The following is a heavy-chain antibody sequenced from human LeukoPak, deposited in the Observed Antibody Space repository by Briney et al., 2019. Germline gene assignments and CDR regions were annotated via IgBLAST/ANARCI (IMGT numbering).Heavy chain of an antibody. CDR3: AREIYYDSSVGLDS. CDR2: IYHSGGT. Sequence: PSETLSLTCTVSGGSISSGGYYWSWIRQPPGKGLEWIGYIYHSGGTYYNPSLKSRVTISVDRSRNQFSLKLSSVTAADTAVYYCAREIYYDSSVGLDSWGQGTLVTVSS. V-gene: IGHV4-30-2*01. J-gene: IGHJ4*02. CDR1: GGSISSGGYY. D-gene: IGHD3-22*01.